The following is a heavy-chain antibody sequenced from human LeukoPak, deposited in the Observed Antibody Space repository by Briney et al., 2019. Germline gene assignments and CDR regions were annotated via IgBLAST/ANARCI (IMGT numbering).Heavy chain of an antibody. D-gene: IGHD3-22*01. V-gene: IGHV3-23*01. Sequence: PGGSLRLSCAASGFTFSSYAMSWVRQAPGKGLEWVSAISCSGGSTYYADSVKGRFTISRDNSKNTLYLQMNSLRAEDTAVYYCTKGPYDSSGYYYFWVMNAFDIWGQGTMVTVSS. CDR1: GFTFSSYA. J-gene: IGHJ3*02. CDR3: TKGPYDSSGYYYFWVMNAFDI. CDR2: ISCSGGST.